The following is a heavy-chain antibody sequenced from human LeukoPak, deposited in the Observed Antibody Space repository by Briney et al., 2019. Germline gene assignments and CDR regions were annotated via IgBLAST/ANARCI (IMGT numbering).Heavy chain of an antibody. CDR2: INHSGST. J-gene: IGHJ5*02. V-gene: IGHV4-34*01. CDR3: ARNYYDSSGYLDSDP. D-gene: IGHD3-22*01. CDR1: GGSFSGYY. Sequence: SETLSLTCAVYGGSFSGYYWSWIRQPPGKGLEWIGEINHSGSTNYNPSLKSRVTIAVATSKNQFSLKLSSVTAADTAVYYCARNYYDSSGYLDSDPWGQGTLVTVSS.